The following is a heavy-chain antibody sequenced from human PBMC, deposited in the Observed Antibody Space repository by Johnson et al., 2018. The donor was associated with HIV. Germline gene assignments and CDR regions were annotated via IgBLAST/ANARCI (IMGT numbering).Heavy chain of an antibody. CDR1: GFTFSSYW. Sequence: VQLVESGGGLVKPGGSLRLSCAASGFTFSSYWMSWVRQAPGKGLEWVANIKQDGSEKYYVDSVKGRFTISRDNAKNSLYLQMNSLRAEDTAVYYCARDGGSSWSAFDMWGQGTMVTVSS. D-gene: IGHD6-13*01. V-gene: IGHV3-7*01. CDR3: ARDGGSSWSAFDM. J-gene: IGHJ3*02. CDR2: IKQDGSEK.